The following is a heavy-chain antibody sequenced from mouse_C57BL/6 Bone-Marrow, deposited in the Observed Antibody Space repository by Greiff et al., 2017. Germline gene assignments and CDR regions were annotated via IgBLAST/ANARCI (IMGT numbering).Heavy chain of an antibody. CDR1: GYTFTSYW. D-gene: IGHD2-3*01. CDR2: IDPSDSYN. CDR3: ARSSDGYYRY. V-gene: IGHV1-69*01. Sequence: QVQLQQPGAELVMPGASVKLSCKASGYTFTSYWMHWVKQRPGQGLEWIGEIDPSDSYNNYNQKFKGKFTLTVDKSSSTAYMQLSSLTSEDSAVYYCARSSDGYYRYWGQGTTLTVSA. J-gene: IGHJ2*01.